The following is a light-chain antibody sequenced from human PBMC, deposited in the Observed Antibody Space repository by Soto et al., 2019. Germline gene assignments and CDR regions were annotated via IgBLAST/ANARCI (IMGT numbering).Light chain of an antibody. CDR2: DTI. J-gene: IGKJ2*01. V-gene: IGKV1-33*01. CDR1: QDLTNY. CDR3: QQYVNLPYT. Sequence: IQMTQSPPSLAASVGDRVTITCQASQDLTNYLNWYQQKPGEAPKLLIYDTITLEEGVPSRFSGGGSGTDFTFTINGLQPDDAAIYSCQQYVNLPYTFGQGTKLEIK.